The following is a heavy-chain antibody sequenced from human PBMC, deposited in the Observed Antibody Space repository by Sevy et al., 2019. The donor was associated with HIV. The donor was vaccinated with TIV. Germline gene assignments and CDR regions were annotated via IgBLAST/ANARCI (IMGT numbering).Heavy chain of an antibody. CDR1: TFTFSSYS. Sequence: GGSLRLSCAASTFTFSSYSMHWVRRAPGKGLEWVSYISSSSGTRYYADSVKGRFTISRDNAKNSLFLQMNSLRDEDTGVYYCASRGYCGGGSCYSGPNDYWGQGTLVTVSS. D-gene: IGHD2-15*01. CDR2: ISSSSGTR. V-gene: IGHV3-48*02. J-gene: IGHJ4*02. CDR3: ASRGYCGGGSCYSGPNDY.